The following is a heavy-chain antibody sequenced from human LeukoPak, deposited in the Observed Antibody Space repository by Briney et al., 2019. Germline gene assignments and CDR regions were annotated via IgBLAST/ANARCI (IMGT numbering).Heavy chain of an antibody. CDR1: GGSVNSGSYY. J-gene: IGHJ4*02. D-gene: IGHD1-26*01. V-gene: IGHV4-61*01. CDR3: ARAAYSGSYHSDY. Sequence: SETLSLTCTVSGGSVNSGSYYWNWIRQPPGKGLEWIGYIYYSGSTSYNPSLKSRVTISVDTSKNQFSLKLSSVTAADTAVYYCARAAYSGSYHSDYWGQGTLVTVSS. CDR2: IYYSGST.